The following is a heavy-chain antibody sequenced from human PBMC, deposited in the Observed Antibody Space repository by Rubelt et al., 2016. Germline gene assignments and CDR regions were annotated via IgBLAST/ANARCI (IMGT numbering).Heavy chain of an antibody. J-gene: IGHJ4*02. Sequence: QVQLQQWGAGLLKPSETLSLTCAVYGGSFSGYYWSWIRQPPGKGLEWIGEINISGSTNYNPSLKSRVTISVDTSKNQFSLKLSSVTAADTAVYYCARDFSPRDRVDYWAREPWSPSPQ. CDR2: INISGST. D-gene: IGHD5-24*01. CDR3: ARDFSPRDRVDY. V-gene: IGHV4-34*01. CDR1: GGSFSGYY.